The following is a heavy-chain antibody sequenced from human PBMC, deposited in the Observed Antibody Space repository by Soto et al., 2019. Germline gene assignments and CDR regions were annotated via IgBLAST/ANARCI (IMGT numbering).Heavy chain of an antibody. D-gene: IGHD2-2*01. J-gene: IGHJ4*02. CDR2: IVPIYRTA. V-gene: IGHV1-69*01. CDR3: TRDSWAKLRSS. Sequence: QVQLVQSGVEVREPGSSVKVSCKASGGTFSSYRINWVRQAPGQGLEWVGGIVPIYRTAEYAQKFQDRVSITADESARTTYPEMSSQKSQDTAVYYCTRDSWAKLRSSWGQGTLVTVST. CDR1: GGTFSSYR.